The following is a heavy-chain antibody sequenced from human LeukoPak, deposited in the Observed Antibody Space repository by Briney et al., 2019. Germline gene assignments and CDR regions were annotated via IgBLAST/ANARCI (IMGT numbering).Heavy chain of an antibody. V-gene: IGHV4-39*07. Sequence: SETLSLTCTVSGDSITSGSYYWGWIRQPPGRGLEWIGSIYYSGNTYYNPSLKSRVTISVDTSKNQFSLKLSSVTAADTAVYYCARDPGSGTRDAFDIWGQGTLATVSS. D-gene: IGHD3-10*01. CDR3: ARDPGSGTRDAFDI. CDR1: GDSITSGSYY. J-gene: IGHJ3*02. CDR2: IYYSGNT.